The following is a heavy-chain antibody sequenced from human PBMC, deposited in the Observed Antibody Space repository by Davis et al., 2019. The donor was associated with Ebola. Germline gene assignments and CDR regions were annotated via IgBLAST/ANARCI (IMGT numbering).Heavy chain of an antibody. CDR1: GDTSARYA. CDR3: ATGSDYYYDS. D-gene: IGHD3-22*01. V-gene: IGHV1-3*01. Sequence: ASVKVSCKASGDTSARYAMHWVRQAPGQRLEWLGWIHAGNTKYSQNFQGRVTITRDTSASTAYMELSSLRYEDTAVYYCATGSDYYYDSWGQGTLVTVSS. J-gene: IGHJ5*01. CDR2: IHAGNT.